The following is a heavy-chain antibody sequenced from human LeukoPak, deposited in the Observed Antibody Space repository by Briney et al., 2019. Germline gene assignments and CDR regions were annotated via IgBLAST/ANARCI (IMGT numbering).Heavy chain of an antibody. CDR3: ARAVDDYVWESSYYFDY. CDR1: GFTVSSNY. J-gene: IGHJ4*02. Sequence: GGSLRLSCAASGFTVSSNYMSWVRQAPGKGLEWVSVIYSGGSTYYADSVKGRFTISRDNSKNTLYLQMNSLRAEDTAVYYCARAVDDYVWESSYYFDYWGQGTLVTVSS. CDR2: IYSGGST. V-gene: IGHV3-53*01. D-gene: IGHD3-16*01.